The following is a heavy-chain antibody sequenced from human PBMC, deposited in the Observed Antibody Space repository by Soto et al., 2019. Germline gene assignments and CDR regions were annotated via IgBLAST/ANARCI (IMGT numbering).Heavy chain of an antibody. CDR2: IYHSGST. Sequence: SETLSLTCAVSGGSISSSNWWSWVRQPPGKGLEWIGEIYHSGSTNYNPCLKSRVTISVDKSKNQFSLKLSSVTAADTAVYYCARGLDQYDILTGAFDYWGQGTLVTVSS. V-gene: IGHV4-4*02. CDR1: GGSISSSNW. J-gene: IGHJ4*02. D-gene: IGHD3-9*01. CDR3: ARGLDQYDILTGAFDY.